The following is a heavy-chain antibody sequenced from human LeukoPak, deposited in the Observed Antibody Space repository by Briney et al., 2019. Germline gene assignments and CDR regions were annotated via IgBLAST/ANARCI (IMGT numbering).Heavy chain of an antibody. Sequence: GVSVKVSCKASGYTFTGYYMHWVRQAPGQGLEWMGWINPNSGGTNYAQKFQGRVTMTRDTSISTAYMELSRLRSDDTAVYYCARDQPPYDFWSGYPPYYFDYWGQGTLVTVSS. D-gene: IGHD3-3*01. V-gene: IGHV1-2*02. CDR2: INPNSGGT. CDR3: ARDQPPYDFWSGYPPYYFDY. J-gene: IGHJ4*02. CDR1: GYTFTGYY.